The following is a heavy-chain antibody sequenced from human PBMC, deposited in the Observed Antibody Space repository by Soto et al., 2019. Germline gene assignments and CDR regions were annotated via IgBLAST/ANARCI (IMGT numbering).Heavy chain of an antibody. J-gene: IGHJ3*02. CDR2: IYPGDSDT. Sequence: GESLKISCKGSGYSFTSYWIGWVHQMPGKGLEWMGIIYPGDSDTRYSPSFQGQVTISADKSISTAYLQWSSLKASDTAMYYCARHAAAAGNLVAFDIWGQGTMVTVSS. CDR1: GYSFTSYW. CDR3: ARHAAAAGNLVAFDI. D-gene: IGHD6-13*01. V-gene: IGHV5-51*07.